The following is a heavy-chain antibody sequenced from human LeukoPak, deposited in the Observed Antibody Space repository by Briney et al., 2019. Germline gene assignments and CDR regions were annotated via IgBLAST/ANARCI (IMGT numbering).Heavy chain of an antibody. CDR2: INLGGST. CDR3: ARDETYTSDWQSNHYYYYMDV. CDR1: GGSLSGYY. J-gene: IGHJ6*03. D-gene: IGHD6-19*01. V-gene: IGHV4-34*01. Sequence: SETLCLTCAVYGGSLSGYYWSWIRQSPGKGLEWIGEINLGGSTKHNPSLKSRVTISVDTSKNQFSLKLSSVTAADTAVYYCARDETYTSDWQSNHYYYYMDVWGKGTTVTVSS.